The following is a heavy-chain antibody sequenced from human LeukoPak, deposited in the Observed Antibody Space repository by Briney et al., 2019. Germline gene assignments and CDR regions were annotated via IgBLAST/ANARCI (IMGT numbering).Heavy chain of an antibody. CDR3: ASFLTPGYSSSWYSPLDY. CDR1: GGSISSSSYY. Sequence: PSETLSLTCTVSGGSISSSSYYWGWIRQPPGKGLEWIGSIYYSGSTYYNPSLKSRVTISVDTSKNQFSLKLSSVTAADTAVYYCASFLTPGYSSSWYSPLDYWGQGTLVTVSS. CDR2: IYYSGST. D-gene: IGHD6-13*01. J-gene: IGHJ4*02. V-gene: IGHV4-39*07.